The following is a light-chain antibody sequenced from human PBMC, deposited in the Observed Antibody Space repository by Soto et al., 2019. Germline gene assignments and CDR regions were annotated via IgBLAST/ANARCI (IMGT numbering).Light chain of an antibody. Sequence: QSALTQPAPVSGSPGQSITISCTGTSTDVGGFNYVSWYQQHPGEAPKLMIYDVTNRPSGVSNRFSGSKSGNTASLTISGLQAEDEADYYCSSYSSVTTRLFGGGTKLTVL. CDR1: STDVGGFNY. CDR2: DVT. V-gene: IGLV2-14*03. J-gene: IGLJ3*02. CDR3: SSYSSVTTRL.